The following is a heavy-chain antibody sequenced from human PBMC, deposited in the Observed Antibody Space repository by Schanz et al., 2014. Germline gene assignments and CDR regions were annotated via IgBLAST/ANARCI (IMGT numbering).Heavy chain of an antibody. Sequence: QVQLVQSGSELKKPGASVKVSCKASGYTFAMYAMNWVRQAPGQGLEGMGWINTNTANPTYAQGFTGRFVYTLDASVTTAYLEISSLKAEDTAVYYCARGYSGYAHFDYWGQGALVTVSS. D-gene: IGHD5-12*01. CDR2: INTNTANP. CDR1: GYTFAMYA. J-gene: IGHJ4*02. V-gene: IGHV7-4-1*02. CDR3: ARGYSGYAHFDY.